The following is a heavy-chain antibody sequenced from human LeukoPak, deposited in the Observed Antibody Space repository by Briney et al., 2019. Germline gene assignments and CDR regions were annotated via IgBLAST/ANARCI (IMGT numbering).Heavy chain of an antibody. V-gene: IGHV1-69*04. CDR3: ARVVDTAMVTDGYYFDY. J-gene: IGHJ4*02. CDR1: GGTFSSYA. Sequence: SVKVSCKASGGTFSSYAISWVRQAPGQGLEWMGRIIPILGIANYAQKFQGRVTITADKSTSTAYMELSSLRSEDTAVYYCARVVDTAMVTDGYYFDYWGQGTPVTVSS. D-gene: IGHD5-18*01. CDR2: IIPILGIA.